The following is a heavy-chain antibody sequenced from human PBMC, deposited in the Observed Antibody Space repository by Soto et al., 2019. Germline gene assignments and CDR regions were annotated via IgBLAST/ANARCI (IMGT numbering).Heavy chain of an antibody. Sequence: QVQLQESGPGLVKPSQTLSLTCTVSGGSISSGGYYWSWIRQHPGKGLEWIGYIYYSGSTYYNPSLKSRVTISVDTSKNQFSLKLSSVTAADTAVYYCARDPFGSSGWDYYYYGMDVWGQGTTVTVSS. D-gene: IGHD6-19*01. CDR1: GGSISSGGYY. CDR2: IYYSGST. CDR3: ARDPFGSSGWDYYYYGMDV. J-gene: IGHJ6*02. V-gene: IGHV4-31*03.